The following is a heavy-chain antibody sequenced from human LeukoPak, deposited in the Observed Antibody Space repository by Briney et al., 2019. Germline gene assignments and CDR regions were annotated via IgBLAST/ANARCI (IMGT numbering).Heavy chain of an antibody. D-gene: IGHD2-8*01. CDR1: GFTFSSYA. V-gene: IGHV3-30*04. CDR3: ARGDCTSGVCYTGYYYYAMDV. J-gene: IGHJ6*02. CDR2: ISYDGSDQ. Sequence: GGSLRLSCAASGFTFSSYALHWVRQAPGQGLEWVAVISYDGSDQFYADSLRGRFTISRDNSKNTLYLQMISLRAEDTAVYYCARGDCTSGVCYTGYYYYAMDVWGQGTLVTVSS.